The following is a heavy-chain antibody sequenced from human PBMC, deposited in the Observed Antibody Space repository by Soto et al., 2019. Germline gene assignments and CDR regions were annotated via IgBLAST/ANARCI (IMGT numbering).Heavy chain of an antibody. CDR1: GVSVRRGSYY. Sequence: SETLSLSCTVSGVSVRRGSYYWNWIRQPPGKGLEWLGYTYYRGSTEYNPSFKSRVTMSVDTSKNQFSLRPSSVTAADTAIYYCARDGVDYESGWLDPWGQGTLVTVS. CDR3: ARDGVDYESGWLDP. J-gene: IGHJ5*02. V-gene: IGHV4-61*01. D-gene: IGHD4-17*01. CDR2: TYYRGST.